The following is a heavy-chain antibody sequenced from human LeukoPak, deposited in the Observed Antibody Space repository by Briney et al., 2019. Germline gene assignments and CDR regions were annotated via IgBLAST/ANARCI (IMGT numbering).Heavy chain of an antibody. Sequence: GGSLRLSSAATGFTLRGHSMNWVRQAPGKGLEWVANINDDGSEKNYLESLKGRFTISRDNANNSVSLQMTALRAEDTAVYYCGRIFNIWGTFRNTWGQGTQVTVSS. D-gene: IGHD3-16*02. J-gene: IGHJ4*02. CDR3: GRIFNIWGTFRNT. CDR1: GFTLRGHS. V-gene: IGHV3-7*01. CDR2: INDDGSEK.